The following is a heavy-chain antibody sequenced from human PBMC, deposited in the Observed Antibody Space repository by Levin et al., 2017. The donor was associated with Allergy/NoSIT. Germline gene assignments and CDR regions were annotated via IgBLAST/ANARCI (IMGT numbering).Heavy chain of an antibody. J-gene: IGHJ4*02. CDR2: ISYDGSNK. Sequence: GGSLRLSCAASGFTFSSYAMHWVRQAPGKGLEWVAVISYDGSNKYYADSVKGRFTISRDNSKNTLYLQMNSLRAEDTAVYYCAREDQAAAGDIDYWGQGTLVTVSS. CDR3: AREDQAAAGDIDY. CDR1: GFTFSSYA. D-gene: IGHD6-13*01. V-gene: IGHV3-30-3*01.